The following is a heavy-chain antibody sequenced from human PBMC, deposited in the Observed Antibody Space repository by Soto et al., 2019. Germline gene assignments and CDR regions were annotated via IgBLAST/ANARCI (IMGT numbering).Heavy chain of an antibody. V-gene: IGHV3-74*01. CDR1: GFIFNNYW. CDR3: ARGSGPRGRPY. Sequence: GGSLRLSCAGSGFIFNNYWMHWVRQAPGKGLVWVARINGDGSTTTYVDSAKGRFTISRDNAKNMVWLQMNSLRADDTAVYYCARGSGPRGRPYWGQGRLVTVSS. J-gene: IGHJ4*02. D-gene: IGHD1-26*01. CDR2: INGDGSTT.